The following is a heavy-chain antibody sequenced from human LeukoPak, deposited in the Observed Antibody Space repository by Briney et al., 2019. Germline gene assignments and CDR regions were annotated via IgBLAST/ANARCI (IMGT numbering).Heavy chain of an antibody. V-gene: IGHV1-18*01. CDR3: ARDRGYDYLFDY. J-gene: IGHJ4*02. Sequence: ASVKVSCKASGYTFTSYGISWVRQAPGQGLERMGWISAYNGNTNYPQKLQGRVTMTTDTSTSTAYMELRSLRSDDTAVYYCARDRGYDYLFDYWGQGTLVTVSS. CDR2: ISAYNGNT. D-gene: IGHD5-12*01. CDR1: GYTFTSYG.